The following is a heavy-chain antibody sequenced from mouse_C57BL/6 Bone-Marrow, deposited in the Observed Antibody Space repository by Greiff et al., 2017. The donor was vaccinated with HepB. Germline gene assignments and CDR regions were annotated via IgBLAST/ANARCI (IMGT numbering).Heavy chain of an antibody. V-gene: IGHV1-54*01. CDR1: GYAFTNYL. CDR3: ARSEIYYGPLAY. J-gene: IGHJ3*01. Sequence: VQLQQSGAELVRPGPSVKVSCKASGYAFTNYLIEWVKQRPGQGLEWIGVINPGSGGTNYNEKFKGKATLTADKSSSTAYMQLSSLTSEDSAVYFCARSEIYYGPLAYWGQGTLVTVSA. CDR2: INPGSGGT. D-gene: IGHD2-1*01.